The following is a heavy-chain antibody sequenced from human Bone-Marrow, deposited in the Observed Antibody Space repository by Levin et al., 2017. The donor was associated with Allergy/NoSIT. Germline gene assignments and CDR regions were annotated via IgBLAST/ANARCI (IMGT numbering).Heavy chain of an antibody. CDR2: IYYSGST. V-gene: IGHV4-31*03. J-gene: IGHJ4*02. CDR1: GGSISSGGYY. Sequence: LRLSCTVSGGSISSGGYYWSWIRQHPGKGLEWIGYIYYSGSTYYNPSLKSRVTISVDTSKNQFSLKLSSVTAADTAVYYCARGGRIPSDPRPVRGLRYFDLGYWGQGTLVTVSS. D-gene: IGHD3-9*01. CDR3: ARGGRIPSDPRPVRGLRYFDLGY.